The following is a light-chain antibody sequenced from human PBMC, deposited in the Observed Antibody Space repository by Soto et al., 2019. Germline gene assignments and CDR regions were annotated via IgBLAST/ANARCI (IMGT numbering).Light chain of an antibody. CDR3: QQYGSLSWT. V-gene: IGKV3-20*01. CDR2: GAS. Sequence: NVLTQSPGTLSLSPGERATLSCRASQRVYSNYLAWYQQKPGQAPRLLIHGASTRATGVPDRFSGSGSGTDFTLTISRLEPEDFAVYHCQQYGSLSWTFGQGTKVEIK. CDR1: QRVYSNY. J-gene: IGKJ1*01.